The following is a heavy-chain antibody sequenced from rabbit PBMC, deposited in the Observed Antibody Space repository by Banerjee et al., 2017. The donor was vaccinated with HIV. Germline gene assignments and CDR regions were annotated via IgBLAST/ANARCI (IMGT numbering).Heavy chain of an antibody. CDR3: ARLGWIGVEFNL. D-gene: IGHD4-1*01. Sequence: QSLEESGGDLVKPGASLTLTCTASGFSFSSNAMSWVRQAPGKGLEWIACIVIANGGTWYASWAKGRFTISKTSSTTVTLQMTSLTAADTATYFCARLGWIGVEFNLWGPGTLVTVS. CDR2: IVIANGGT. V-gene: IGHV1S40*01. CDR1: GFSFSSNA. J-gene: IGHJ4*01.